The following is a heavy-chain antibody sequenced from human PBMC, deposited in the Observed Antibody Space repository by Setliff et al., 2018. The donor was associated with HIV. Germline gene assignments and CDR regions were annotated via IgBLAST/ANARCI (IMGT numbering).Heavy chain of an antibody. CDR1: GASISSGAYF. CDR3: ARGGRKDLTDN. V-gene: IGHV4-31*03. CDR2: IYYTGST. Sequence: SSETLSLTCTVSGASISSGAYFWIWIRQHPGKGLEWMGYIYYTGSTYYNLSLKSRMIISLDTSKNQLFLTLNSVTAADTAIYYCARGGRKDLTDNWGQGTLVTV. J-gene: IGHJ4*02. D-gene: IGHD3-16*01.